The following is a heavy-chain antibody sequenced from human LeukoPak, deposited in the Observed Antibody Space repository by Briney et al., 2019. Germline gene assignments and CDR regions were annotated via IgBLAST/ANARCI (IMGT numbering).Heavy chain of an antibody. CDR1: GYTFTTYS. V-gene: IGHV1-18*01. Sequence: ASVKVSCKASGYTFTTYSINWVRQGPGQGLEWMGWISTYNRNTNYAQKLQGRVTMTTDTSTSTAYMELRSLRSDDTAVYYCAKDRWRDGTSSFDNWGQGTLVTVSS. D-gene: IGHD6-6*01. CDR2: ISTYNRNT. J-gene: IGHJ4*02. CDR3: AKDRWRDGTSSFDN.